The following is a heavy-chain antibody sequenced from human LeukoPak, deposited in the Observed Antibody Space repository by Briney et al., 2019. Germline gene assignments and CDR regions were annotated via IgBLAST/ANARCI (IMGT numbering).Heavy chain of an antibody. D-gene: IGHD1-26*01. CDR2: INPNSGGT. V-gene: IGHV1-2*02. CDR1: GYTFTGYY. Sequence: ASVKVSCKASGYTFTGYYMHWVRQAPGQGLEWMGWINPNSGGTNYAQKFQGRVTMTRDTSISTAYMELSRLRSDDTAVYYCARDISRSGSYYSWDQGTLVTVAA. CDR3: ARDISRSGSYYS. J-gene: IGHJ4*02.